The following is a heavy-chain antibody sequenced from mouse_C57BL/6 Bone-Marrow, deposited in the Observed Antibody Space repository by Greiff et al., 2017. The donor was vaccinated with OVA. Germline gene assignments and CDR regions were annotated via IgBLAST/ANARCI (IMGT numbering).Heavy chain of an antibody. Sequence: EVQLQQSGTVLARPGASVKMSCKTSGYTFTSYWMHWVNQRPGQGLEWIGAIYPGNSDTSYNQKFKSKAKLTAVTSASTAYMELSSLTNEDSAVYYCTRDYYGSSPYYAMDYWGQGTSVTVSS. CDR3: TRDYYGSSPYYAMDY. CDR1: GYTFTSYW. D-gene: IGHD1-1*01. V-gene: IGHV1-5*01. J-gene: IGHJ4*01. CDR2: IYPGNSDT.